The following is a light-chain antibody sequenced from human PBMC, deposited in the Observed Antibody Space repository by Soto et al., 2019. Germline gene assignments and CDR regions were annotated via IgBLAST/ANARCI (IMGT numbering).Light chain of an antibody. CDR1: QSISSW. CDR2: KAS. Sequence: DIQMTQSPSTLSASVGDRFTITCRASQSISSWLAWYQQKPGKAPKLLIYKASSLESGVPSRFSGSGSGTEFTLTISSLQPDDFATYYCQHYNSYWTFGQGTKVDIK. J-gene: IGKJ1*01. V-gene: IGKV1-5*03. CDR3: QHYNSYWT.